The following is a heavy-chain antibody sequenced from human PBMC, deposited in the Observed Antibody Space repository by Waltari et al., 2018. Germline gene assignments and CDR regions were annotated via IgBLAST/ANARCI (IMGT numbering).Heavy chain of an antibody. CDR1: GFTFSSYG. J-gene: IGHJ3*02. V-gene: IGHV3-30*18. Sequence: QVQLVESGGGVVQPGRSLRLSCAASGFTFSSYGMHWVRQAPGKGLEWVAVISYDGSNKYYADSVKGRFTISRDNSKNTLYLQMNSLRAEDTAVYYCAKDQGDSGYDWADAFDIWGQGTMVTVSS. CDR2: ISYDGSNK. CDR3: AKDQGDSGYDWADAFDI. D-gene: IGHD5-12*01.